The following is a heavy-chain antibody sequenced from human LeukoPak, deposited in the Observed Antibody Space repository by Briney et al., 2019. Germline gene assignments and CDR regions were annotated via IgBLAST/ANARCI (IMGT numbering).Heavy chain of an antibody. D-gene: IGHD3-10*01. V-gene: IGHV1-8*01. CDR3: ARGPREVVRGVIILMYFDY. CDR2: MNPNSGNT. J-gene: IGHJ4*02. Sequence: ASVKVSCKASGYTFTSYDINWVRQATGQGLEWMGWMNPNSGNTGYAQKFQGRVTMTRNTSISTAYMELSSLRSEDTAVYYCARGPREVVRGVIILMYFDYWGQGTLVTVSS. CDR1: GYTFTSYD.